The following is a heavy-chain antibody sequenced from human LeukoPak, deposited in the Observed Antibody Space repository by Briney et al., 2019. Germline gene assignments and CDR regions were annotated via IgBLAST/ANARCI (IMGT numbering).Heavy chain of an antibody. CDR2: ISYDGSNK. Sequence: GGSLRLSCAASGFTFSSYAMHWVRQAPGKGLEWVAVISYDGSNKYYADSVKGRFTISRDNSKNTLYLQMNSLRAEDTAVYYCARDSVYSSSWYFDYWGQGTLVTVFS. CDR3: ARDSVYSSSWYFDY. D-gene: IGHD6-13*01. CDR1: GFTFSSYA. J-gene: IGHJ4*02. V-gene: IGHV3-30*01.